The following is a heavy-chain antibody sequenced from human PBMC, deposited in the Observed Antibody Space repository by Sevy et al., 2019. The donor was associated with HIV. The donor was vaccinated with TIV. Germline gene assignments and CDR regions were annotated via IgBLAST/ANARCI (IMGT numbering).Heavy chain of an antibody. V-gene: IGHV1-46*01. J-gene: IGHJ4*02. D-gene: IGHD3-9*01. CDR1: GYTFTSYY. Sequence: ASVKVSCKASGYTFTSYYMHWVRQAPGQGLEWMVIINPSGGSTSYAQKFQGRVTMTRDTSTSTVYMELSSLRSEDTAVYYCARDSDNDDILTGYYPFDYWGQGTLVTVSS. CDR2: INPSGGST. CDR3: ARDSDNDDILTGYYPFDY.